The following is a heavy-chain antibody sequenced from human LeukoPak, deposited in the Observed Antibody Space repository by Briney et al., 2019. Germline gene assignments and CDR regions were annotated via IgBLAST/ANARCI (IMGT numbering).Heavy chain of an antibody. D-gene: IGHD3-10*01. J-gene: IGHJ4*02. Sequence: PGGSLRLSCAASGFTFSSYWMSWGRQSPGRGLEWVANIKPDGSEKYYVDSVKGRFTISRDNARNALFLEMNSLRAEDTAVYYCARERMYSGSGSTFPYYDYWGQGTLVIVSS. CDR3: ARERMYSGSGSTFPYYDY. CDR1: GFTFSSYW. CDR2: IKPDGSEK. V-gene: IGHV3-7*01.